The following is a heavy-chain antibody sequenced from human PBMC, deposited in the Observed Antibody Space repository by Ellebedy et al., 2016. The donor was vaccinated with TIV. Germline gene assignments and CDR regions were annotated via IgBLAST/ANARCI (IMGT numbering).Heavy chain of an antibody. V-gene: IGHV5-51*01. CDR3: AKYSGNDDFFDY. CDR1: GYSFTAYW. J-gene: IGHJ4*02. D-gene: IGHD5-12*01. Sequence: GESLKISCEGSGYSFTAYWIGWVRQMHGKGLEWMGIIYPGDSDTRYSPSFQGQVTISADKAISTAYLQWSSLKASDTAMYYCAKYSGNDDFFDYWGQGTLVAVSS. CDR2: IYPGDSDT.